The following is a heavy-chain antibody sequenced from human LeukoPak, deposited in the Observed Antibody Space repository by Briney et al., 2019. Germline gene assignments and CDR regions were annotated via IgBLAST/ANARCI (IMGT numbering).Heavy chain of an antibody. CDR2: INPNSGGT. Sequence: ASVKVSCKASGYTFTGYYMHWVRQAPGQGLEWMGWINPNSGGTNYAQKFQGRVTMTRDTSISAAYMEPSRLRSDDTAVYYCARRYCSSTSCYRWFDPWGQGTLVTVSS. D-gene: IGHD2-2*01. J-gene: IGHJ5*02. V-gene: IGHV1-2*02. CDR3: ARRYCSSTSCYRWFDP. CDR1: GYTFTGYY.